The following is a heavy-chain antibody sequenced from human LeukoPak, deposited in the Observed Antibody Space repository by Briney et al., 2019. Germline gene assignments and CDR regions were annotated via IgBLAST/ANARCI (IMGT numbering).Heavy chain of an antibody. D-gene: IGHD3-10*01. CDR3: ARDSLWFGELLFPLGTYYFDY. CDR1: GYTFTSYG. V-gene: IGHV1-18*01. CDR2: ISAYNGNT. J-gene: IGHJ4*02. Sequence: ASVKVSCKASGYTFTSYGISWVRQAPGQGLEWMGWISAYNGNTNYAQKLQGRVTMTTGTSTSPAYIELRSLRSDDTAVYYCARDSLWFGELLFPLGTYYFDYWGQGTLSPSPQ.